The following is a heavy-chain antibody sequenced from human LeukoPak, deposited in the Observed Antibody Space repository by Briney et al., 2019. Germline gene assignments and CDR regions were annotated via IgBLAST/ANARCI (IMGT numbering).Heavy chain of an antibody. CDR2: IYHSGST. Sequence: NPSETLSLTCTVSGYSISGGYCWGWIRQPPGKGLEWIGSIYHSGSTYYNPSLKSRVTISVDTSKNQFSLKLSSVTAADTAVYYCARGGSGYYDSSGYFRFDYWGQGTLVTVSS. D-gene: IGHD3-22*01. CDR3: ARGGSGYYDSSGYFRFDY. CDR1: GYSISGGYC. J-gene: IGHJ4*02. V-gene: IGHV4-38-2*02.